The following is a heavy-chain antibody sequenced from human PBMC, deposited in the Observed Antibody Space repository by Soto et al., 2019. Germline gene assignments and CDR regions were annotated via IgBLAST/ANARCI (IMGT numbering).Heavy chain of an antibody. CDR2: ISGSGGTA. V-gene: IGHV3-23*01. CDR3: AKGRGHTWHFDY. CDR1: GFTFSSYA. J-gene: IGHJ4*02. Sequence: EVQLLESGGGSVQPGGSLRLSCAASGFTFSSYAMHWVRRPPGKGLEWVSSISGSGGTAYYADSVKGRFSISRDSLVNTLSLQMNSLRAEDTAVYYCAKGRGHTWHFDYWGQGTLVTVSP. D-gene: IGHD3-10*01.